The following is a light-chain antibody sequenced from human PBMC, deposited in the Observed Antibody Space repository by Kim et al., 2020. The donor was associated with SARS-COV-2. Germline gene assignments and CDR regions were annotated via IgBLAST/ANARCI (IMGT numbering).Light chain of an antibody. CDR2: TAS. J-gene: IGKJ2*01. Sequence: SASVGDRVTITCRASQNISNFLNWYQHKPGKAPELLIYTASSLRGGVPSRFSGYGSGTEFTLTISSLQREDFASYFCQQSYSTVYTFGQGTKLEI. CDR1: QNISNF. V-gene: IGKV1-39*01. CDR3: QQSYSTVYT.